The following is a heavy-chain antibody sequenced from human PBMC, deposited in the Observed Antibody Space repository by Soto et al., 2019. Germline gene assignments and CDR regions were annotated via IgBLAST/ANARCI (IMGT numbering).Heavy chain of an antibody. V-gene: IGHV1-69*13. J-gene: IGHJ4*02. CDR1: GGTFSSYA. D-gene: IGHD1-26*01. CDR2: IIPIFGTA. CDR3: AGNSGSSLPFDY. Sequence: ASVKVSCKASGGTFSSYAISWVRQAPGQGLEWMGGIIPIFGTANYAQKFQGRVTITADESTSTAYMELSSLRSEDTAVYYCAGNSGSSLPFDYWGQGTLVTVSS.